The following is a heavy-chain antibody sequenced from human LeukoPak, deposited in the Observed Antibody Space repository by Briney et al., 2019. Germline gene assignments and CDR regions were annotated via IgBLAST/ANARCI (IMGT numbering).Heavy chain of an antibody. Sequence: GGSLRLSCAASGFTFDDYAMHWVRQAPGKGLEWVSGISWNSGSIGYADSVKGRFTISRDNAKNSLYLQMNSLRAEDTALYYCAKDYSSGWFRWFDPWGQGTLVTVYS. D-gene: IGHD6-19*01. V-gene: IGHV3-9*01. CDR1: GFTFDDYA. CDR3: AKDYSSGWFRWFDP. J-gene: IGHJ5*02. CDR2: ISWNSGSI.